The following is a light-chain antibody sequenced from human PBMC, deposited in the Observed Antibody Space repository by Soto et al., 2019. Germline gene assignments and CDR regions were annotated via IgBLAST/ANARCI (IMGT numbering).Light chain of an antibody. CDR2: EVS. CDR1: SSDVGGYNY. J-gene: IGLJ2*01. CDR3: SSFAGNNNLL. V-gene: IGLV2-8*01. Sequence: QSALTQPPSASGSPGQSVTISCTGTSSDVGGYNYVSWYQQHPGKAPKLMISEVSKPPSGVPDRFSGYKSGNTASLTVYGLQAEDEADYYCSSFAGNNNLLFGGGTKQTVL.